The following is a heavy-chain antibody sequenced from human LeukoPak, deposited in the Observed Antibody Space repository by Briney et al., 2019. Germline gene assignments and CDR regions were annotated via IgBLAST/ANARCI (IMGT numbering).Heavy chain of an antibody. CDR3: AREYSSGLSWFDP. CDR2: IYNSGNT. Sequence: SETLSLTCTVSGGSISSSTYYWGWIRQPPGKGLEWIGNIYNSGNTYYSPSLKSRVTISVDPSKNQFSLKLSSVTAADTAVYFCAREYSSGLSWFDPWGQGTLVTVSS. CDR1: GGSISSSTYY. D-gene: IGHD6-19*01. J-gene: IGHJ5*02. V-gene: IGHV4-39*07.